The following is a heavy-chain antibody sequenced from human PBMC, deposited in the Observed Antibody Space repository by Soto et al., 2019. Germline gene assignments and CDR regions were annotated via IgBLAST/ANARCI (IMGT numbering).Heavy chain of an antibody. Sequence: QVQLVQSGAEVKKPGASVKVSCKASGYTFSDYYVHWVRQAPGQGLEWMGWINPYSGGTNYAQKFQDWVTMTGDTSXSTAYLELTTVISDDTAVYYCARARTNVAPNWFDPWGQGTLVIVSS. CDR3: ARARTNVAPNWFDP. V-gene: IGHV1-2*04. J-gene: IGHJ5*01. CDR2: INPYSGGT. CDR1: GYTFSDYY. D-gene: IGHD5-12*01.